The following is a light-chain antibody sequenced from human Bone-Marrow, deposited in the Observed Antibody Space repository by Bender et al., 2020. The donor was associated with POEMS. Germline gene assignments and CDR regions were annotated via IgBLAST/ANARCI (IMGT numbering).Light chain of an antibody. CDR2: RSD. J-gene: IGLJ3*02. CDR1: GSNIGGYP. V-gene: IGLV1-44*01. Sequence: QSVLTQPPSASGTPGQRVTISCSGSGSNIGGYPVNWYQQFAGTAPKLLIYRSDQRPSGVPDRFSGSKSGTSASLAITGLQSDDEAIYFCVAWDASLNGWVFGGGTKLTVL. CDR3: VAWDASLNGWV.